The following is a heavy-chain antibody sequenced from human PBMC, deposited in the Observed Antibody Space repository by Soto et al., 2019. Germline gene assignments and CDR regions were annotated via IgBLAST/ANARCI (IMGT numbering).Heavy chain of an antibody. J-gene: IGHJ6*02. D-gene: IGHD2-2*01. CDR3: ARDKRKYQLLLGDYYYGMDV. V-gene: IGHV4-31*03. Sequence: PSETLSLTCTVSGGSISSGGYYWSWIRQHPGKGLEWIGYIYYSGSTYYNPSLKSRVTISVDTSKNQFSLKLSSVTAADTAVYYCARDKRKYQLLLGDYYYGMDVWGQGTTVTVSS. CDR2: IYYSGST. CDR1: GGSISSGGYY.